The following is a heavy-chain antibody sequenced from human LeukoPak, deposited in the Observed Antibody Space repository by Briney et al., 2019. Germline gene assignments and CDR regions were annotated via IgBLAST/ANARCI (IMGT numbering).Heavy chain of an antibody. CDR2: INWNGGST. V-gene: IGHV3-20*04. D-gene: IGHD2-15*01. CDR3: AREDCSGGSCYHDY. Sequence: RPGGSLRLSCAASGFTFDDYGMSWVRQAPGKGLEWVSGINWNGGSTGYADSVKGRFTISRDNAKNSLYLQMNSLRAEDTAVYYCAREDCSGGSCYHDYWGQGTLVTVSS. J-gene: IGHJ4*02. CDR1: GFTFDDYG.